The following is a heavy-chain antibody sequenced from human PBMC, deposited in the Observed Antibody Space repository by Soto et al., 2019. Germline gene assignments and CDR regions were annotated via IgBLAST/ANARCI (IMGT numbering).Heavy chain of an antibody. CDR3: ARGGEVGSSRLFDY. V-gene: IGHV4-34*01. CDR2: INHSGST. Sequence: PSETLSLTCAVYGGSFSGYYWSWIRQPPGKGLEWIGEINHSGSTNYNPSLKSRVTISVDTSKNQFSLKLSSVTAADKAVYYCARGGEVGSSRLFDYWGKGTLVTVSS. J-gene: IGHJ4*02. D-gene: IGHD2-2*01. CDR1: GGSFSGYY.